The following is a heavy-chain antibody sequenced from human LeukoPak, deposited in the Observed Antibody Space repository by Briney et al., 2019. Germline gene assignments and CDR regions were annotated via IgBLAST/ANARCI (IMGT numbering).Heavy chain of an antibody. Sequence: QSGGSLRLSCAASGFTFSSYGMHWVRQAPGKGLEWVAFIRYDGSNKYYADSVKGRFTISRDNSKNTLYMQMNSLRAEDTAVYYCAKATYYYGSGRNDAFDIWRQGTMVTVSS. V-gene: IGHV3-30*02. CDR1: GFTFSSYG. D-gene: IGHD3-10*01. CDR2: IRYDGSNK. CDR3: AKATYYYGSGRNDAFDI. J-gene: IGHJ3*02.